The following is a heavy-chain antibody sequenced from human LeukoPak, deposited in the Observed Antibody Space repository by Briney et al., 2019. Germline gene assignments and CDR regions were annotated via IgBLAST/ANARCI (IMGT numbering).Heavy chain of an antibody. CDR2: IRSKAYGGTT. J-gene: IGHJ4*02. D-gene: IGHD1-26*01. V-gene: IGHV3-49*04. CDR3: TRVKGGGAYYYFDY. Sequence: GGSLRLSCTASGFTFGDYAMSWVRQAPGKGLEGVGYIRSKAYGGTTEYAASVKGRFTISRDDSKSIAYLQMNSLKTEDTAVYYCTRVKGGGAYYYFDYWGQGTLVTVSS. CDR1: GFTFGDYA.